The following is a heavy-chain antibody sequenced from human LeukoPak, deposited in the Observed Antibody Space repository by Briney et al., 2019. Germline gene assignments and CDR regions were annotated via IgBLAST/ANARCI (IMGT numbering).Heavy chain of an antibody. Sequence: SETLSLTCPVSGGSISSSSYYWGWIRQPPGKGLEWIGSIYYSGSTYYNPSLKSRVTISVDTSKNQFSLKLSSVTAADTAVYYCARSPATVVTPAYYFDYWGQGTLVTVSS. D-gene: IGHD4-23*01. CDR2: IYYSGST. CDR1: GGSISSSSYY. CDR3: ARSPATVVTPAYYFDY. V-gene: IGHV4-39*07. J-gene: IGHJ4*02.